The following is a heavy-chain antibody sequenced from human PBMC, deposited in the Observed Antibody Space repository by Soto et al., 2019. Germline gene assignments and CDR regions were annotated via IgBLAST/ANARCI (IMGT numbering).Heavy chain of an antibody. D-gene: IGHD6-13*01. J-gene: IGHJ6*03. CDR2: ISYDGSNK. V-gene: IGHV3-30*18. CDR1: GFTFSSCG. CDR3: AKASIAAAGTYYYYYMDV. Sequence: GGSLRLSCAASGFTFSSCGMHWVRQAPGKGLEWVAVISYDGSNKYYADSVKGRFTISRDNSKNTLYLQMNSLRAEDTAVYYCAKASIAAAGTYYYYYMDVWGKGTTVTVSS.